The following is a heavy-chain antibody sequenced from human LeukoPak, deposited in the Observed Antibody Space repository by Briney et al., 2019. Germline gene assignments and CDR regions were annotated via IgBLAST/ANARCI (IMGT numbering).Heavy chain of an antibody. CDR2: IHPSGST. V-gene: IGHV4-4*02. J-gene: IGHJ4*02. D-gene: IGHD3-9*01. CDR3: ATYHDISPGYTFDS. CDR1: GGSINNNKW. Sequence: PSETLSLTCAVSGGSINNNKWWNWVRQPPGKGLEWIGEIHPSGSTRYNPSLKSRLSISIDKSNDQVSLKLSSVTAADTAVYYCATYHDISPGYTFDSWGQGTLVTVSS.